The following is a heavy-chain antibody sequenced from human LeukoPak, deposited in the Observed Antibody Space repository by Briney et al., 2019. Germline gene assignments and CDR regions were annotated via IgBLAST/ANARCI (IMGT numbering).Heavy chain of an antibody. CDR3: ARQKYCSGTSCYHVDY. CDR2: GYNTGST. V-gene: IGHV4-39*01. Sequence: SETLSLTCTVSGGSISSSSYYWGWIRQPPGKGLEWIGSGYNTGSTYYNPSLKSRVTISVDTSKNQFSPKLSSVTAADTAVYYCARQKYCSGTSCYHVDYWGQGALVTVSS. D-gene: IGHD2-2*01. J-gene: IGHJ4*02. CDR1: GGSISSSSYY.